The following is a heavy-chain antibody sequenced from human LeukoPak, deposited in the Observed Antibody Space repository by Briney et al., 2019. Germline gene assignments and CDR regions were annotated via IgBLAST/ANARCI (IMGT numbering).Heavy chain of an antibody. V-gene: IGHV1-8*01. J-gene: IGHJ6*03. Sequence: VASVKVSCKASGYTFTSYDINWVRQATGQGLEWMGWMNPNSGNTGYAQKFQGRVTMTRSTSISTAYMELSSLRFEDTAVYYCAREGVVPAAMAPGEYYYYYIDDWGKGTTVTISS. D-gene: IGHD2-2*01. CDR3: AREGVVPAAMAPGEYYYYYIDD. CDR1: GYTFTSYD. CDR2: MNPNSGNT.